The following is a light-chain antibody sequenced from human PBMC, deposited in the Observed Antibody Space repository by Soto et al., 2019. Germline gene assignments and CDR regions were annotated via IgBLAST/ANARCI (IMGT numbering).Light chain of an antibody. Sequence: TQSNGTLSCCPRERATLSCMGRQSSCTNLTWYQQKPGQAPRRLIYSASTRATGIPARFSGSGSGADFTLPISSLQSEDFAVYYCQQYYYWPMTFGQGRLLEIK. CDR3: QQYYYWPMT. J-gene: IGKJ5*01. CDR1: QSSCTN. CDR2: SAS. V-gene: IGKV3-15*01.